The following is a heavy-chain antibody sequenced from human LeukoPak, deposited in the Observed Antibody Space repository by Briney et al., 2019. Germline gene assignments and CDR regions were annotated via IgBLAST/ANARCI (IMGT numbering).Heavy chain of an antibody. D-gene: IGHD2-15*01. CDR1: GFTFSSYA. Sequence: PGGSLRLSCAASGFTFSSYAMSWVRQAPGKGLEWVSAISGSGDSTYYADSVKGRFTISRDNSKNTLYLQMNSLGAEDTAVYYCAKNSYYYYYYGMDVWGQGTTVTVSS. J-gene: IGHJ6*02. V-gene: IGHV3-23*01. CDR2: ISGSGDST. CDR3: AKNSYYYYYYGMDV.